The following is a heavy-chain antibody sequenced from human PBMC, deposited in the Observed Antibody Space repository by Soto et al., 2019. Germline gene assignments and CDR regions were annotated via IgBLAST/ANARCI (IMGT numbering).Heavy chain of an antibody. Sequence: PSETLSLTCTVSGGSISSSSYYWGWIRQPPGKGLEWIGSIYYSGSTYYNPSLKSRVTISVDTSKNQFSLKLSSVTAADTAVYYCARPAYSSSWNGVVQNWFDPWGQGTLVTVSS. V-gene: IGHV4-39*01. CDR3: ARPAYSSSWNGVVQNWFDP. J-gene: IGHJ5*02. D-gene: IGHD6-13*01. CDR2: IYYSGST. CDR1: GGSISSSSYY.